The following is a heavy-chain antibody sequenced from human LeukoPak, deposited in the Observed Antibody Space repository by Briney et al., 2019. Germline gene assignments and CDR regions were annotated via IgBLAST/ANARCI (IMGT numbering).Heavy chain of an antibody. Sequence: GGSLRLSCAASGFTFSDYYMSWIRQAPGKGLEWVSDISSSGSTINYADSVKGRFTISRDNAKNSLYVQMNSLRAEDTAVYYCARASITVTHDYWGQGTLVTVSS. V-gene: IGHV3-11*04. CDR1: GFTFSDYY. J-gene: IGHJ4*02. CDR2: ISSSGSTI. CDR3: ARASITVTHDY. D-gene: IGHD4-17*01.